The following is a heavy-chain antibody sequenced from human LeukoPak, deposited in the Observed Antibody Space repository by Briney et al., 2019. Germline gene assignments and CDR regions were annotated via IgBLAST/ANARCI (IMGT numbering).Heavy chain of an antibody. V-gene: IGHV4-59*01. J-gene: IGHJ4*02. CDR1: GGSISSNY. CDR2: IYYTGTT. D-gene: IGHD2-15*01. CDR3: ARGYCSGGSCYYFDY. Sequence: SETLSLTCAVSGGSISSNYWSWIRQPPGKGLEWIGYIYYTGTTSYSPSLKTRVTMSVDTSKNQFSLKLTSVTAADTSLYYCARGYCSGGSCYYFDYWGQGTLVTVSS.